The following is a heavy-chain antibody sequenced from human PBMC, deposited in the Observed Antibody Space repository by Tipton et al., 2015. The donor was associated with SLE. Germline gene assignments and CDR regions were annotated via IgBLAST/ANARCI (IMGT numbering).Heavy chain of an antibody. J-gene: IGHJ2*01. D-gene: IGHD3-22*01. Sequence: TLSLTCAVSGYSISSGYYWGWIRQPPGRGLEWIGSIYHSGSTYYNPSLKNRVTISVDTSKNQFSLKLSSVTAADTAVYYCASAVVVNNDWYFDLWGRGTLVTVSS. V-gene: IGHV4-38-2*01. CDR1: GYSISSGYY. CDR3: ASAVVVNNDWYFDL. CDR2: IYHSGST.